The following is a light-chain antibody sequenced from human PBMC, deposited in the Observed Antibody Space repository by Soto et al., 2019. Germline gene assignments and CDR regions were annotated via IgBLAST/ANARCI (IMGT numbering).Light chain of an antibody. CDR1: SSDVGNYNY. J-gene: IGLJ1*01. Sequence: QSALTQSASVSGSPGQSIAISCTGTSSDVGNYNYVSWYQQHPDKAPKLMIFDVSNRPSGVSDRFSGSKSGNTASLTISGLQADDEADYYCTSYTSSSTYVFGTGTKLTVL. CDR3: TSYTSSSTYV. CDR2: DVS. V-gene: IGLV2-14*01.